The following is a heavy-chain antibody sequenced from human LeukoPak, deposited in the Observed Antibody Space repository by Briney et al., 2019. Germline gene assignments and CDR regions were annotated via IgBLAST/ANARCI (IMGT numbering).Heavy chain of an antibody. CDR3: AKGGGRMIVVVITAYFDY. V-gene: IGHV3-23*01. Sequence: GGSLRLSCAASGFTFSSYAMSWVRQAPGKGLEWVSAISGSGGSTYYADSVKGRFTISRDNSKNTLYLQMNSLRAEDTAVYYCAKGGGRMIVVVITAYFDYWAREPRVTVS. CDR2: ISGSGGST. D-gene: IGHD3-22*01. CDR1: GFTFSSYA. J-gene: IGHJ4*02.